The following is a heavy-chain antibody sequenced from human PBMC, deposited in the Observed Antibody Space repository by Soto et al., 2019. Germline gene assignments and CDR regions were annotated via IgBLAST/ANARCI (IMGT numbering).Heavy chain of an antibody. V-gene: IGHV3-43*01. D-gene: IGHD6-6*01. CDR1: GFTFDDYT. CDR3: AKERLGSPYSSSSWIDY. Sequence: EVQLVESGGVVVQPGGSLRLSCAASGFTFDDYTMHWVRQAPGKGLEWVSLISWDGGSTYYADSVKGRFTISRDNRKNSLYLQMNRLRTEDTALYYCAKERLGSPYSSSSWIDYWGQGTLVTVSS. J-gene: IGHJ4*02. CDR2: ISWDGGST.